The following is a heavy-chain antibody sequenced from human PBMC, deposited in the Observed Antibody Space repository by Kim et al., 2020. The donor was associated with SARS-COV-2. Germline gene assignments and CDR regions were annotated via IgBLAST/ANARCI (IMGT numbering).Heavy chain of an antibody. Sequence: GGSLRLSCAASGFTFSSYAMSWVRQAPGKGLEWVSAISGSGGSTYYADSVKGRFTISRDNSKNTLYLQMNSLRAEDTAVYYCAKDWDYDFWSGYRNWFDPWGQGTLVTVSS. CDR3: AKDWDYDFWSGYRNWFDP. V-gene: IGHV3-23*01. CDR1: GFTFSSYA. CDR2: ISGSGGST. J-gene: IGHJ5*02. D-gene: IGHD3-3*01.